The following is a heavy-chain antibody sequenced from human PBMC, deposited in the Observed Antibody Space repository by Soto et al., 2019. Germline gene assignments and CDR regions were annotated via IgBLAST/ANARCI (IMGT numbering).Heavy chain of an antibody. V-gene: IGHV3-23*01. CDR1: GFTFSSYA. Sequence: GGSLRLSCAASGFTFSSYAMSWVRQAPGKGLEWVSAISGSGGSTYYVDSVKGRFTISRDNAKNSVYLQMNSLIADDTAVYYCARENWFFDYWGQGTPVTVSS. CDR3: ARENWFFDY. D-gene: IGHD3-10*01. J-gene: IGHJ4*02. CDR2: ISGSGGST.